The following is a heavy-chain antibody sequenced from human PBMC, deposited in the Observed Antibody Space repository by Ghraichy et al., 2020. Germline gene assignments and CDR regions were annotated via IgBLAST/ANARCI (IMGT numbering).Heavy chain of an antibody. CDR3: ARDGGRTVTTADAFDI. CDR1: GGSISSGGYS. J-gene: IGHJ3*02. V-gene: IGHV4-30-2*01. CDR2: IYHSGST. D-gene: IGHD4-11*01. Sequence: SETLSLTCAVSGGSISSGGYSWSWIRQPPGKGLEWIGYIYHSGSTYYNPSLKSRVTISVDRSKNQFSLKLSSVTAADTAVYYCARDGGRTVTTADAFDIWGQGTMVTVSS.